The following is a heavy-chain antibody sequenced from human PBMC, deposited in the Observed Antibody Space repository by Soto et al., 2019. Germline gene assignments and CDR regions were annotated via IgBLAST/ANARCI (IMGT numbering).Heavy chain of an antibody. V-gene: IGHV1-18*04. CDR3: ARVTSHFLRIAAVQY. D-gene: IGHD6-13*01. J-gene: IGHJ4*02. CDR2: ISAYNGNT. CDR1: GYTFTSYG. Sequence: ASVKVSCKASGYTFTSYGISWVRQAPGQGLEWMGWISAYNGNTNYAQKLQGRVTMTTDTSTSTAYMELRSLRSDDTAVYYCARVTSHFLRIAAVQYWGQGTLVTVSS.